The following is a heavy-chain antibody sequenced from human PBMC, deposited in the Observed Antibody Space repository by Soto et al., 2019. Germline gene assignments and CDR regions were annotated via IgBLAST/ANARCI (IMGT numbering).Heavy chain of an antibody. Sequence: PGGSLRLSCAASGFSFNGYGMHWVRQAPGKGLEWVAMIWYDGSIKYYADSVKGRFTISRDNFENTLYLQMNRLRAEDTAVYYCARDRGSGNQRGGYFDYWGQGTLVTVSS. CDR3: ARDRGSGNQRGGYFDY. D-gene: IGHD3-10*01. V-gene: IGHV3-33*01. CDR2: IWYDGSIK. J-gene: IGHJ4*02. CDR1: GFSFNGYG.